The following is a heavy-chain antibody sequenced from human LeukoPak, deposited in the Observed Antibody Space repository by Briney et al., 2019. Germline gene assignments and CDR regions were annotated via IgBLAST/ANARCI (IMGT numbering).Heavy chain of an antibody. CDR3: AKDEFSDGYYYYYGMDV. Sequence: PGGSLRLSCAASGFTFSSYGMHWVRQAPGKGLEWVVVISYDGSNKYYADSVKGRFTISRDNSKNTLYLQMNSLRAEDTAVYYCAKDEFSDGYYYYYGMDVWGQGTTVTVSS. V-gene: IGHV3-30*18. CDR2: ISYDGSNK. D-gene: IGHD2-15*01. CDR1: GFTFSSYG. J-gene: IGHJ6*02.